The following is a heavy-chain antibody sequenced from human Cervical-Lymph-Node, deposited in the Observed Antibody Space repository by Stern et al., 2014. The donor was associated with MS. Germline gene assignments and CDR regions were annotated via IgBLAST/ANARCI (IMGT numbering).Heavy chain of an antibody. D-gene: IGHD5-12*01. CDR2: IKQDGSEK. Sequence: VQLVQSGGGLVQPGGSLRLSCAASGFTFRSYWMSWVRQAPGKGLEWVANIKQDGSEKYYVDSVKGRFTISRDNAKNSLYLQMNSLRAEDTALYYCARERGYSGYDWLFDYWGQGILVTVSS. CDR1: GFTFRSYW. CDR3: ARERGYSGYDWLFDY. J-gene: IGHJ4*02. V-gene: IGHV3-7*01.